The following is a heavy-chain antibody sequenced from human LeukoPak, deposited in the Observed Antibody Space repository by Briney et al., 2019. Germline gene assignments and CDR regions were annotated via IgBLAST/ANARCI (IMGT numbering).Heavy chain of an antibody. CDR1: GGSISSYY. J-gene: IGHJ4*02. CDR3: ARGSGFYSY. Sequence: SETLSLTCTVSGGSISSYYWSWIRQPPGKGLEWIGHIYYTGSTNYNPSLKSRVTISVDTSKNQFSLKLSSVTAADTAVYYCARGSGFYSYWGQGTLVTVSS. V-gene: IGHV4-59*01. D-gene: IGHD6-19*01. CDR2: IYYTGST.